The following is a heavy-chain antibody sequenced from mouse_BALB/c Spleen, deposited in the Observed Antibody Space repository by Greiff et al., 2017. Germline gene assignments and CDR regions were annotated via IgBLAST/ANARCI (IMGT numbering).Heavy chain of an antibody. D-gene: IGHD1-2*01. V-gene: IGHV5-9-4*01. Sequence: EVQRVESGGGLVKPGGSLKLSCAASGFTFSSYAMSWVRQSPEKRLEWVAEISSGGSYTYYPDTVTGRFTISRDNAKNTLYLEMSSLRSEDTAMYYCARYGYRYAMDYWGQGTSVTVSS. J-gene: IGHJ4*01. CDR3: ARYGYRYAMDY. CDR1: GFTFSSYA. CDR2: ISSGGSYT.